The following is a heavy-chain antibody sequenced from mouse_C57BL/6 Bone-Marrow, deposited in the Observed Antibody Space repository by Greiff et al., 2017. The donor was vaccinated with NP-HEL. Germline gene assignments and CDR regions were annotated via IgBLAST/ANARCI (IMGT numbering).Heavy chain of an antibody. D-gene: IGHD1-1*01. J-gene: IGHJ3*01. CDR2: IYPRSGNT. Sequence: VHLVESGAELARPGASVKLSCKASGYTFTSYGISWVKQRTGQGLEWIGEIYPRSGNTYYNEKFKGKATLTADKSSSTAYMELRSLTSEDSAVYFCARIYYYGSSYVLFAYWGQGTLVTVSA. V-gene: IGHV1-81*01. CDR3: ARIYYYGSSYVLFAY. CDR1: GYTFTSYG.